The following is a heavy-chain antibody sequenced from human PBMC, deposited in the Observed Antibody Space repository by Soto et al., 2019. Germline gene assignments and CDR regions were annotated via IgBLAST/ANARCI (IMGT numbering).Heavy chain of an antibody. J-gene: IGHJ4*02. V-gene: IGHV3-74*02. Sequence: VQLVDSGGGLVQIGGSLRLSCAASGFTFSSYWMHWVRQVPGKGLVCVSRIKGDGTNTGYADAVRGRFTISRDNVKNALYLQMNSLRGEDTAVYYCARGFSGYYGFDYWGQGNLVTVSS. CDR3: ARGFSGYYGFDY. CDR1: GFTFSSYW. D-gene: IGHD5-12*01. CDR2: IKGDGTNT.